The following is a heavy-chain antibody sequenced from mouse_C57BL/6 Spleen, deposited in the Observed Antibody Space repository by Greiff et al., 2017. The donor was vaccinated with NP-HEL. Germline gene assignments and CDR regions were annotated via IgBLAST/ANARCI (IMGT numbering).Heavy chain of an antibody. CDR2: INPNNGGT. CDR3: AREASQFSSRCAY. D-gene: IGHD1-1*01. Sequence: EVQLQQSGPELVKPGASVKISCKASGYTFTDYYMNWVKQSHGKSLEWIGDINPNNGGTSYNQKFKGKATLTVDKSSSTAYMELRSLTSEDAAVYYCAREASQFSSRCAYWGQGTLVTVSA. J-gene: IGHJ3*01. V-gene: IGHV1-26*01. CDR1: GYTFTDYY.